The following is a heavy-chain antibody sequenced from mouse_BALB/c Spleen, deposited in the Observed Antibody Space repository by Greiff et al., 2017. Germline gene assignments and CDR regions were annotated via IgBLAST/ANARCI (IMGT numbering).Heavy chain of an antibody. J-gene: IGHJ4*01. CDR2: ISYSGST. V-gene: IGHV3-2*02. Sequence: EVQLQESGPGLVKPSQSLSLTCTVTGYSITSDYAWNWIRQFPGNKLEWMGYISYSGSTSYNPSLKSRISITRDTSKNQFFLQLNSVTTEDTATYYCARYLLRLPLYAMDYWGQGTSVTVSS. D-gene: IGHD1-2*01. CDR3: ARYLLRLPLYAMDY. CDR1: GYSITSDYA.